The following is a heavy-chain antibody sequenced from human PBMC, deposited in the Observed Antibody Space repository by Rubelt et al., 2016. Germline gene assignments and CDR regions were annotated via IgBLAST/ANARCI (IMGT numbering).Heavy chain of an antibody. CDR1: GAFIRSGGYF. J-gene: IGHJ5*02. D-gene: IGHD3-22*01. CDR3: AGHDSSTWANWFDP. V-gene: IGHV4-31*03. Sequence: QVQLQESGPGLVKPSPTLSLTCTVSGAFIRSGGYFWSWIRQHPEKGLEWIGYIFFSGATYSNQSLTSRISISADTSKNQFSLKLSCVTAADAAVYYCAGHDSSTWANWFDPWGQGTLVTVSP. CDR2: IFFSGAT.